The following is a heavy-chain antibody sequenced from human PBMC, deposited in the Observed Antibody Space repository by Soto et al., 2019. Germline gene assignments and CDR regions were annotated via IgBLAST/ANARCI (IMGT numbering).Heavy chain of an antibody. CDR3: AREEALGYWTNGVCYKDYYYHMDV. CDR2: IIPILGIA. CDR1: GGTFSSYT. Sequence: QVQLVQSGAEVKKPGSSVKVSCKASGGTFSSYTISWVRQAPGQGLEWMGRIIPILGIANYAQKFQGRVTITADKSTSTAYMELSSLRSEDTAVYYCAREEALGYWTNGVCYKDYYYHMDVWGKGTTVTVSS. J-gene: IGHJ6*03. V-gene: IGHV1-69*08. D-gene: IGHD2-8*01.